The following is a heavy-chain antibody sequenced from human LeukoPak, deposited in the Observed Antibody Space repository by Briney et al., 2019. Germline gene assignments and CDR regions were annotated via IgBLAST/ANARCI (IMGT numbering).Heavy chain of an antibody. CDR2: INPNSGNT. CDR1: GYTFTGYY. J-gene: IGHJ4*02. D-gene: IGHD3-22*01. V-gene: IGHV1-18*04. Sequence: ASVKVSCKASGYTFTGYYMHWVRQAPGQGLEWMGWINPNSGNTNYAQKLQGRVTMTTDTSTSTAYMELRSLRSDDTAVYYCATSYDSSGYSTHWGQGTLVTVSS. CDR3: ATSYDSSGYSTH.